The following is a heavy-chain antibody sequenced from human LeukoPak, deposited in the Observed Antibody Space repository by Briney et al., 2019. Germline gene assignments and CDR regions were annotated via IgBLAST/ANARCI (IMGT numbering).Heavy chain of an antibody. CDR1: GGSMNDYY. CDR2: IYYRWNT. CDR3: ARGGDSSSWFNHDC. D-gene: IGHD6-13*01. Sequence: SETLSLTCNVSGGSMNDYYWSWIRQPPGKGLEWVGYIYYRWNTNYNPSLKSRVTISVDTSQNRFSLKLRSVTAADTAIYFCARGGDSSSWFNHDCWGQGTLVTVSS. J-gene: IGHJ4*02. V-gene: IGHV4-59*01.